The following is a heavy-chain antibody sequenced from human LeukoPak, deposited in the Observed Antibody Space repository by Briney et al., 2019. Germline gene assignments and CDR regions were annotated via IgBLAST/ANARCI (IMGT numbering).Heavy chain of an antibody. CDR2: IYSGGST. J-gene: IGHJ6*02. V-gene: IGHV3-53*01. Sequence: GGSLRLSCAASGFTVSSNYMSWVRQAPGKGLEWVSVIYSGGSTYYADSVKGRFTISRDNSKNTLYLQMNSLRAEDTAVYYCATGGSTVTGYYGMDVWGQGTTATVSS. D-gene: IGHD4-17*01. CDR3: ATGGSTVTGYYGMDV. CDR1: GFTVSSNY.